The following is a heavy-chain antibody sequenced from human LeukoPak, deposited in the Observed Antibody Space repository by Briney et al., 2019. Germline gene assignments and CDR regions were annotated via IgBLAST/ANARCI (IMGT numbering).Heavy chain of an antibody. CDR1: GFTFSSYG. V-gene: IGHV3-33*01. CDR2: IWYDGSNK. Sequence: QTGGSLRLSCAASGFTFSSYGMHWVRQAPGKGLEWVAVIWYDGSNKYYADSVKGRFTISRDNSKNTLYLQMNSLRAEDTAVYYCARARDGYRTDYFDYWGQGTLVTVSS. CDR3: ARARDGYRTDYFDY. J-gene: IGHJ4*02. D-gene: IGHD5-24*01.